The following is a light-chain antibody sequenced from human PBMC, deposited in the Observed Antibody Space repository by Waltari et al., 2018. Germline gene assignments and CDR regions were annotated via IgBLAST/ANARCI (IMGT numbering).Light chain of an antibody. CDR1: QSVKNN. Sequence: DIQMTQSPSSLSASVGDRVTITCRASQSVKNNLAWYQQAPGKAPKVPIHKASRLESGAPSGFSGSGYGTEFTLTISSLQPDDFATYYCQEYDSLPVTFGGGTKVEI. V-gene: IGKV1-5*03. CDR3: QEYDSLPVT. J-gene: IGKJ4*01. CDR2: KAS.